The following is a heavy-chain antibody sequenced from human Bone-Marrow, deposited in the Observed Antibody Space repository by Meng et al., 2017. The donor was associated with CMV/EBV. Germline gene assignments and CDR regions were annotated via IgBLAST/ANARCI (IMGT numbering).Heavy chain of an antibody. J-gene: IGHJ4*02. CDR2: ISYDGSNK. D-gene: IGHD5-24*01. Sequence: GGSLRLSCAASGFTFSSYAMHWVRQAPGKGLEWVAVISYDGSNKYYADSVKGRFTISRDNSKNTLYLQMNSLRAEDTAVYYCVRDYNKAPDWWGQGTLVTVSS. V-gene: IGHV3-30-3*01. CDR3: VRDYNKAPDW. CDR1: GFTFSSYA.